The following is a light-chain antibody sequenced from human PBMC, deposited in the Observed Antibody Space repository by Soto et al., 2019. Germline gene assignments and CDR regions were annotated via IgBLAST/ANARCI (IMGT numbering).Light chain of an antibody. CDR1: SSDVGGYNY. J-gene: IGLJ1*01. CDR2: EVS. V-gene: IGLV2-8*01. Sequence: QSALTQPPSASGSPGQSVTISCTGTSSDVGGYNYVSWYQQHPGKAPKLMIYEVSKRPSGVPDRFSGSKSGNTASLTVAGLQIEDEADYYWSAYGSGNTFVVGTGTKVTVL. CDR3: SAYGSGNTFV.